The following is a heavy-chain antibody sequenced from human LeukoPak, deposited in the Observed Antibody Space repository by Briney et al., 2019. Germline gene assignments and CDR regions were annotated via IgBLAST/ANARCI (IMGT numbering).Heavy chain of an antibody. D-gene: IGHD5-24*01. V-gene: IGHV1-69*04. CDR3: ARVPRWPRGWFDP. J-gene: IGHJ5*02. CDR2: IIPILSIA. CDR1: GGTLSSYA. Sequence: SVTVSCKPSGGTLSSYAISWVRQAPGQGLEWMGRIIPILSIANHAQKFQGRVTITADQSTNTAYMELSSLRSEDAVVYYCARVPRWPRGWFDPWGQGTMVTVCS.